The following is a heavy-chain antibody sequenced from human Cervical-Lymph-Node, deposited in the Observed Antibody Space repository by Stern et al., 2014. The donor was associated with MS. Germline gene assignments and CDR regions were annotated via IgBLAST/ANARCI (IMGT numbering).Heavy chain of an antibody. D-gene: IGHD1-1*01. J-gene: IGHJ2*01. Sequence: MQLVESGADVKKPGASMRVSCKASGYVFTGYYLHWVRQAPGQGPEWMGWIGPKTGETESAEEFRGWVTMTTDPSISTVYMDMTRLRSEDTAVYFCARALDGDSLFFDVWGRGTPVTVSS. CDR3: ARALDGDSLFFDV. CDR1: GYVFTGYY. CDR2: IGPKTGET. V-gene: IGHV1-2*04.